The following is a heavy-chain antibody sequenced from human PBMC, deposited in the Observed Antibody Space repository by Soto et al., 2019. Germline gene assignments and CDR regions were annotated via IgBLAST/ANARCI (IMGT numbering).Heavy chain of an antibody. D-gene: IGHD6-13*01. Sequence: SETLSLTCAVYGGSFSGYYWSWIRQPPGKGLEWIGEINHSGSTNYNPSLKSRVTISVDTSKNQFSLKLSSVTAADTAVYYCARGGFRGSWTYYYYGMDVWGQGTTVTVSS. CDR2: INHSGST. V-gene: IGHV4-34*01. CDR1: GGSFSGYY. CDR3: ARGGFRGSWTYYYYGMDV. J-gene: IGHJ6*02.